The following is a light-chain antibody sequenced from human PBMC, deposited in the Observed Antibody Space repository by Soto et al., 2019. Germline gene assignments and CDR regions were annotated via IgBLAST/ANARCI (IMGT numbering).Light chain of an antibody. V-gene: IGKV3-15*01. CDR2: GAS. Sequence: EIVITQSPATLSVSPGVRATLSCRASQSVSRYLAWYPQKPGQAPRLLIVGASTRATGIPARFSGSGSGTEFTLTISSLQSEDFAVYYCQQYKNWPPITFGQGTRLDIK. J-gene: IGKJ5*01. CDR1: QSVSRY. CDR3: QQYKNWPPIT.